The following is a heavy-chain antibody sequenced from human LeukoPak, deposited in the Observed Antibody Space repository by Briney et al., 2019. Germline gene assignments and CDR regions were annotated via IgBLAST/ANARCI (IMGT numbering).Heavy chain of an antibody. CDR1: GYTLTGYY. CDR2: INPNSGGT. Sequence: GASVKVSCKASGYTLTGYYFHWVRQAPGQGLEWMGWINPNSGGTNYAQKFQGRVTMTRDTSISTTYMELSRSRSDDTAVFYCATTGYGGTYDALNIWGQGTMVTVSS. V-gene: IGHV1-2*02. J-gene: IGHJ3*02. D-gene: IGHD5-12*01. CDR3: ATTGYGGTYDALNI.